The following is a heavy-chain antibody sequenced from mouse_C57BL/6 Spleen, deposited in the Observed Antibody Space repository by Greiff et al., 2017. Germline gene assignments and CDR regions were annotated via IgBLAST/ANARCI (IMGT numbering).Heavy chain of an antibody. CDR3: YYYGSSFAY. CDR2: IRSKSNNYAT. D-gene: IGHD1-1*01. J-gene: IGHJ3*01. Sequence: EVKLMESGGGLVQPKGSLKLSCAASGFSFNTYAMNWVRQAPGKGLEWVARIRSKSNNYATYYADSVKDRFTISRDDSESMLYLQMNNLKTEDTAMYYCYYYGSSFAYWGQGTLVTVSA. CDR1: GFSFNTYA. V-gene: IGHV10-1*01.